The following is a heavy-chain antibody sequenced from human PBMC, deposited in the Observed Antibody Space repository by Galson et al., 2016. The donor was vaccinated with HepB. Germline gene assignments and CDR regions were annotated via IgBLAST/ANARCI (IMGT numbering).Heavy chain of an antibody. D-gene: IGHD6-19*01. Sequence: SLRLSCAASGFTFDDYAMHWVRQAPGKGLEWVSGISWNSDTIRYADSVKGRFTISRDNAKSSLYLQMNSLRPDDTALYYCTQGIGWFKGNFASWGQGSLVTVSS. J-gene: IGHJ4*02. CDR3: TQGIGWFKGNFAS. CDR2: ISWNSDTI. CDR1: GFTFDDYA. V-gene: IGHV3-9*01.